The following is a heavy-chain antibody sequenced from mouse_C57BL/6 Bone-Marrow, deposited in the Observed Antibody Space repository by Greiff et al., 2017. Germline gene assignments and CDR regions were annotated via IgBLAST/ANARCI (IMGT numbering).Heavy chain of an antibody. J-gene: IGHJ2*01. Sequence: VQLQQSGAELARPGASVKLSCKASGYTFTSYGISWVKQRTGQGLEWIGEIYPRSGNTYYNEKLKGKATLTADKSSSTAYKELRILTSAVSSVYICSKLRPFDYWGQGTTLTVSS. V-gene: IGHV1-81*01. CDR2: IYPRSGNT. D-gene: IGHD1-3*01. CDR1: GYTFTSYG. CDR3: SKLRPFDY.